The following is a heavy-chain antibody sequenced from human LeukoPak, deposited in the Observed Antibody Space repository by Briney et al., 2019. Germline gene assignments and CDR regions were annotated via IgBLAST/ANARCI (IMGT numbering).Heavy chain of an antibody. D-gene: IGHD3-10*01. CDR3: ARDSLWFGESLGYFDY. CDR2: IYYSGST. V-gene: IGHV4-59*01. CDR1: GGSISSYY. J-gene: IGHJ4*02. Sequence: PSETLSLTSTVSGGSISSYYWSWIRQPPGKGLEWIGYIYYSGSTNYNPSLKSRVTISVDTSKNQFSLKLSSVTAADTAVYYCARDSLWFGESLGYFDYWGQGALVTVSS.